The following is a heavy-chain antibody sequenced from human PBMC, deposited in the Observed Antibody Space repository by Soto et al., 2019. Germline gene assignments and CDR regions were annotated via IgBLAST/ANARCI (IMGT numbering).Heavy chain of an antibody. V-gene: IGHV3-23*01. CDR1: GFPFSSYA. CDR2: ISGSGGST. J-gene: IGHJ6*02. D-gene: IGHD3-3*01. CDR3: AKDGRNTYYDFWSGYYSDYYYGMDV. Sequence: GGSLRLSCAASGFPFSSYAMSWVRQAPGKGLEWVSAISGSGGSTYYADSVKGRFTISRDNSKNTLYLQMNSLRAEDTAVYYCAKDGRNTYYDFWSGYYSDYYYGMDVWGQGTTVTVSS.